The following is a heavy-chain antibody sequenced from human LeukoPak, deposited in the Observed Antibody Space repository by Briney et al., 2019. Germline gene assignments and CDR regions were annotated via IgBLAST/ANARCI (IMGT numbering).Heavy chain of an antibody. J-gene: IGHJ3*02. CDR3: AKALTRWAFDM. CDR2: MSLSTSGK. CDR1: GFTFSDYD. V-gene: IGHV3-23*01. D-gene: IGHD3-16*01. Sequence: GGSLRLSCAASGFTFSDYDMSWVRQAPGKGLEWVSSMSLSTSGKTYADSVKGRFTVSTDKAKNTLYLQVDSLRAEDTAIYYCAKALTRWAFDMWGQGTMVTVSS.